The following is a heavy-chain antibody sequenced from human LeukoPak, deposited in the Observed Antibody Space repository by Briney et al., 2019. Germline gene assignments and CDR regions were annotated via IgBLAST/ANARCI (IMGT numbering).Heavy chain of an antibody. CDR3: ARDPDITIFGVVKGGFDY. CDR1: GYTFTGYY. V-gene: IGHV1-2*02. CDR2: INPNSGGT. Sequence: ASVKVPCKASGYTFTGYYMHWVRQAPGQGLEWMGWINPNSGGTNYAQKFQGRVTMTRDTSISTAYMELSRLRSDDTAVYYCARDPDITIFGVVKGGFDYWGQGTLVTVSS. D-gene: IGHD3-3*01. J-gene: IGHJ4*02.